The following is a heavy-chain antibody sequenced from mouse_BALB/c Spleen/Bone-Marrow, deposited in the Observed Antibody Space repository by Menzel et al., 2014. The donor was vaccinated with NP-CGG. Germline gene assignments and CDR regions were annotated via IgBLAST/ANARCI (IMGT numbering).Heavy chain of an antibody. CDR1: GSTFTSYW. V-gene: IGHV1-69*02. CDR2: IYPSDSYT. D-gene: IGHD1-1*01. CDR3: TRVRGYGSRAWFSY. Sequence: VQLQQSGAELVRPGASVKLSCKASGSTFTSYWINWVKQRPGQGLEWIGNIYPSDSYTNYNQKFKDKATLTVDKSSSTAYMQLSSPTSEDSAVYYCTRVRGYGSRAWFSYWGQGTLVTVSA. J-gene: IGHJ3*01.